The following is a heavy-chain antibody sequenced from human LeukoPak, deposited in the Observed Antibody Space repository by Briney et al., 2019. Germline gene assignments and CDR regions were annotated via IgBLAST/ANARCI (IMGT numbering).Heavy chain of an antibody. Sequence: SETLSLTCTVSGGSINSYYWSWIRQPPGEELEWIGYFYYSGSTNYNPSLKSRVTISVDTSKNQFSLKLSSVTAADTAVYYCARGRGGGGTSNNWFDPWGQGTHVIVSS. CDR2: FYYSGST. CDR3: ARGRGGGGTSNNWFDP. D-gene: IGHD2-15*01. CDR1: GGSINSYY. V-gene: IGHV4-59*12. J-gene: IGHJ5*02.